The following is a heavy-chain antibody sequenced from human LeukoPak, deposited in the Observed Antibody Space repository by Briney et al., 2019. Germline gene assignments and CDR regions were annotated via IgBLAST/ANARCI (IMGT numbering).Heavy chain of an antibody. CDR1: GFTFSNAW. CDR2: ITAGGAT. V-gene: IGHV3-15*01. CDR3: TSNRIPSTAVTTWY. J-gene: IGHJ4*02. D-gene: IGHD4-17*01. Sequence: GGSLRLSCVASGFTFSNAWMNWVRQAPGKGLEWLGRITAGGATDYAAPVKGRFTISRDNSKNTLYLQVNNLKTEDTAVYYCTSNRIPSTAVTTWYWGQGTLVTVSS.